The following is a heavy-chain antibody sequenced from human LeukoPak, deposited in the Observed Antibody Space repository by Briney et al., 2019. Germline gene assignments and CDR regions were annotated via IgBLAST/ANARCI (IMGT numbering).Heavy chain of an antibody. V-gene: IGHV3-7*01. J-gene: IGHJ4*01. Sequence: GGSLRLSCAASGFTFSSYWMSWVRQAPGKGLEWVANIKQDGSEKYYVDSVKGRFTISRDNAKNSLYLQMNSLRAEDTAVYYCARDQGIVGATPFDYWGQGTLVTVSS. CDR2: IKQDGSEK. D-gene: IGHD1-26*01. CDR1: GFTFSSYW. CDR3: ARDQGIVGATPFDY.